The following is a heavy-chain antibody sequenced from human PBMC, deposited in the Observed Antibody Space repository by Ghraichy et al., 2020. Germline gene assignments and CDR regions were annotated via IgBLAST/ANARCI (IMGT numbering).Heavy chain of an antibody. D-gene: IGHD6-13*01. V-gene: IGHV3-11*01. Sequence: GGSLRLSCAASGFTFSDYYMSWIRQAPGKGLEWVSYISSSGSTIYYADSVKGRFTISRDNAKNSLYLQMNSLRAEDTAVYYCARDSSLRIAAARFDPWGQGTLVTVSS. CDR2: ISSSGSTI. CDR3: ARDSSLRIAAARFDP. J-gene: IGHJ5*02. CDR1: GFTFSDYY.